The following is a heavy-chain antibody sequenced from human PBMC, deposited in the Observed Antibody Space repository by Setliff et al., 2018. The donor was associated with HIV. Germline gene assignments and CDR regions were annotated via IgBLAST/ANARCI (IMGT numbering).Heavy chain of an antibody. D-gene: IGHD3-3*01. CDR1: GFAFSSYA. Sequence: GGSLRLSCAGSGFAFSSYAMSWVRQAPGKGLEWVSAISGSGGTTNYADSVKGRFTIPRDNSKNTLYLQMNSLRADDTAVYYCAKGSGKITIYYYYMDVWGKGTTVTVSS. V-gene: IGHV3-23*01. CDR3: AKGSGKITIYYYYMDV. J-gene: IGHJ6*03. CDR2: ISGSGGTT.